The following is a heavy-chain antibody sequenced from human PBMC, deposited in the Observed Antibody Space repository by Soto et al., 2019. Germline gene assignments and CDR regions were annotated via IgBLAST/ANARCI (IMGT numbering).Heavy chain of an antibody. CDR2: INPNSGGT. D-gene: IGHD2-21*02. V-gene: IGHV1-2*02. CDR1: GYTFTGYY. Sequence: DSLQVSCKSSGYTFTGYYMHWVRHAPGQGLEWMGWINPNSGGTNYAQKFQGRVTMTRDTSISTAYMELSRLRSDDTAVYYCAREDGGGDCYSAFDEWGQGNLVTVYS. J-gene: IGHJ4*02. CDR3: AREDGGGDCYSAFDE.